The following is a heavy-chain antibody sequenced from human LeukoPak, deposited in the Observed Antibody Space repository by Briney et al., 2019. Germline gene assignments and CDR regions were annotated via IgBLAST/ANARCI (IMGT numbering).Heavy chain of an antibody. CDR2: IYYSGST. CDR1: GGSISSYY. Sequence: PSETLSLTCTASGGSISSYYWSWIRQPPGKGLEWIGYIYYSGSTNYNPSLKSRVTISVDTSKNQFSLKLSSVTAADTAVYYCARSLVAAAGNFGFDCWFDPWGQGTLVTVSS. D-gene: IGHD6-13*01. J-gene: IGHJ5*02. V-gene: IGHV4-59*01. CDR3: ARSLVAAAGNFGFDCWFDP.